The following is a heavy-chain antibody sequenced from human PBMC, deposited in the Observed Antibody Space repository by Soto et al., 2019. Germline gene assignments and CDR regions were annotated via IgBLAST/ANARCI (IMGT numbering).Heavy chain of an antibody. Sequence: ASVKVSCKASGYTFTSYGISWVRQAPGQGLEWMRWISAYNGNTNYAQKLQGRVTMNTDTSTSTAYMELSSLRSEDTAVYYCARGKGAAYWVRGVIGLAFGDYYYYMDVWGKGTTVTVSS. J-gene: IGHJ6*03. D-gene: IGHD3-10*01. V-gene: IGHV1-18*01. CDR2: ISAYNGNT. CDR3: ARGKGAAYWVRGVIGLAFGDYYYYMDV. CDR1: GYTFTSYG.